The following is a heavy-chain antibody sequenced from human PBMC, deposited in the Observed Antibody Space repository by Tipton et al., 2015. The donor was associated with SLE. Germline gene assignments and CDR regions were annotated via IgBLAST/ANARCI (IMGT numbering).Heavy chain of an antibody. CDR2: IYHTGST. CDR1: GSSFSSGHY. V-gene: IGHV4-38-2*02. Sequence: TLSLTCTVSGSSFSSGHYWVWIRQPPGKRLEWIGNIYHTGSTQYNPSLKSRVTMSIDTSKNQFSLNLSSVTAADTAMYYCARGRIYDNSDYPYYFDYWGQGTLLTVSS. CDR3: ARGRIYDNSDYPYYFDY. J-gene: IGHJ4*02. D-gene: IGHD3-22*01.